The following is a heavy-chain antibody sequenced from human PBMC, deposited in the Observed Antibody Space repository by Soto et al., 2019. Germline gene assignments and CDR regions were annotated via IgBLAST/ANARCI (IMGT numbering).Heavy chain of an antibody. CDR1: GGTFSTYT. V-gene: IGHV1-69*02. Sequence: QVQLVQSGAEVKKPGSSVKVSCKASGGTFSTYTISWVRQAPGQGLEWMGRIAPLINIPDYSQKFQGRVTITADKSTTTAYMELSSLRSEDTAVYYCARAMCFGGSCYLEVWGQGTLVTVSS. D-gene: IGHD2-15*01. J-gene: IGHJ4*02. CDR3: ARAMCFGGSCYLEV. CDR2: IAPLINIP.